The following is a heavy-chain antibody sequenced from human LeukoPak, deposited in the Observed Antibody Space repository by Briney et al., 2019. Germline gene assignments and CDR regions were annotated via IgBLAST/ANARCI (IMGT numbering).Heavy chain of an antibody. D-gene: IGHD5-18*01. J-gene: IGHJ4*02. V-gene: IGHV4-59*01. CDR1: GGSISSYY. Sequence: SETLSLTCTVSGGSISSYYWSWIRQPPGKGLEWIGYIYYSGSTNYNPSLKSRVTISVDTSKNQFSLKLSSVTAADTAVYYCASLSSGYSYGAHYWGQGTLVTVSS. CDR2: IYYSGST. CDR3: ASLSSGYSYGAHY.